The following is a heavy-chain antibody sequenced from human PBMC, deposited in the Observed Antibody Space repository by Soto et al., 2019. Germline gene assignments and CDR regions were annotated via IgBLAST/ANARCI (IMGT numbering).Heavy chain of an antibody. CDR2: IHWNGDK. Sequence: SGPTLVNPTHTLTLTCTFSGFSLSTSGVGVGWIRQPPGKALEWLAFIHWNGDKRYSPSLKSRLTITKDTSKNQVVLTMTNMAPVDTATYYCAHRRDYNYGMDVWGQGTTVTVSS. CDR1: GFSLSTSGVG. CDR3: AHRRDYNYGMDV. J-gene: IGHJ6*02. D-gene: IGHD2-2*02. V-gene: IGHV2-5*01.